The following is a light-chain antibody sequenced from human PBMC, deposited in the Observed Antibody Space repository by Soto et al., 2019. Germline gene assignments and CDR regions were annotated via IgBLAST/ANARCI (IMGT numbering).Light chain of an antibody. J-gene: IGKJ1*01. CDR2: GAS. CDR3: QQYNNRPPWT. CDR1: QSVGSN. Sequence: EIVMTQSPATLSVSPGERATLSCRASQSVGSNLAWYQQKPGQAPRLLMYGASTKATGIPARFSGSGSWAEFTLTISRLQSEDFAVYYCQQYNNRPPWTFGQGTKVEIK. V-gene: IGKV3-15*01.